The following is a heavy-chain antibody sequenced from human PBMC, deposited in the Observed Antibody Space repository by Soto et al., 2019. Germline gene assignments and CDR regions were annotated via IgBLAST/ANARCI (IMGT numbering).Heavy chain of an antibody. J-gene: IGHJ4*02. CDR2: ISSSGSTI. CDR3: ARVERWLPLPGDYFDY. Sequence: GGSLRLSCAASGFTFSDYYMSWIRPAPGKGRECVSYISSSGSTIYYQDSVKGRFTISSDNSKNSLYLNMNRLRAEDTAVYYWARVERWLPLPGDYFDYWGQRSLVTVSS. CDR1: GFTFSDYY. D-gene: IGHD5-12*01. V-gene: IGHV3-11*01.